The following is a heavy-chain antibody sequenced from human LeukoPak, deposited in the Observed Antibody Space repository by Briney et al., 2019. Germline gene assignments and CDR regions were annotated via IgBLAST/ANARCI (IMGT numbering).Heavy chain of an antibody. Sequence: GASVKVSCKASGFTFTSYAINWVRQAPGQGLEWMGWININTANPTYAQGFTGRFVFSLDTSVSTAYLQISSLKAEDTAVYYCARAQGGGYCSGGSCYSKARGLYYFDYWGQGTLVTVSS. CDR1: GFTFTSYA. D-gene: IGHD2-15*01. V-gene: IGHV7-4-1*02. CDR2: ININTANP. J-gene: IGHJ4*02. CDR3: ARAQGGGYCSGGSCYSKARGLYYFDY.